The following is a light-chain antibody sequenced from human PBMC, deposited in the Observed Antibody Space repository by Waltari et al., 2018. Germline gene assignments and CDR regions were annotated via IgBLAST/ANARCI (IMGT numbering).Light chain of an antibody. CDR2: AAS. J-gene: IGKJ1*01. V-gene: IGKV1-39*01. CDR1: QTVSNY. Sequence: DIQMTQSPPSLSASVGDRVTISCRASQTVSNYLNWFQQKSGKAPKLLIYAASTLQGGVPPRFTGSGAGTDFTLTITSLQVEDVAIYYCQQYYSVPLTFGQGTKVGIK. CDR3: QQYYSVPLT.